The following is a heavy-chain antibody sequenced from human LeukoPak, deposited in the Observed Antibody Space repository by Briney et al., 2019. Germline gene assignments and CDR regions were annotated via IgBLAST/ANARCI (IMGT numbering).Heavy chain of an antibody. D-gene: IGHD1-26*01. V-gene: IGHV1-18*01. CDR3: ATDSGSYYYYYGMDV. CDR2: ISAYNGNT. J-gene: IGHJ6*02. CDR1: GYTFTSYG. Sequence: ASVKVSCKAPGYTFTSYGISWVRQAPGQGLEWMGWISAYNGNTNYAQKLQGRVTMTTDTSTSTAYMELRSLSSEDTAVYYCATDSGSYYYYYGMDVWGQGTTVTVSS.